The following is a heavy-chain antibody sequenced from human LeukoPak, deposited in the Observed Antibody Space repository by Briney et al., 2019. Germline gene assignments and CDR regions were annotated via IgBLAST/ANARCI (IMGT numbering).Heavy chain of an antibody. V-gene: IGHV5-51*01. D-gene: IGHD3-22*01. CDR2: IYPGDSDP. Sequence: GASLKISCRGSGYTFTNYWIGWVRHMPGRGLEWMGIIYPGDSDPRYSPSFQGQVTISADKSMSTAYLQWSSLKASDTAMYYCARRSGTYFGTTGYLYFFDYWGQGTLVTASS. J-gene: IGHJ4*02. CDR3: ARRSGTYFGTTGYLYFFDY. CDR1: GYTFTNYW.